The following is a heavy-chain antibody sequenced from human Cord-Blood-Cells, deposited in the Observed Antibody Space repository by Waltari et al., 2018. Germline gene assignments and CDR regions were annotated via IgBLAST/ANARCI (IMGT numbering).Heavy chain of an antibody. CDR1: GGSISSYY. D-gene: IGHD4-17*01. Sequence: QVQLQESGPGLVKHSETLSLTCTVSGGSISSYYRRWIRQTAGNGLEWIGRIYTSGSTNYNPSLKSRVTMSVDTSKNQFSLKLSSVTAADTAVYYCARAGDPTVTTDWNWFDPWGQGTLVTVSS. CDR2: IYTSGST. CDR3: ARAGDPTVTTDWNWFDP. J-gene: IGHJ5*02. V-gene: IGHV4-4*07.